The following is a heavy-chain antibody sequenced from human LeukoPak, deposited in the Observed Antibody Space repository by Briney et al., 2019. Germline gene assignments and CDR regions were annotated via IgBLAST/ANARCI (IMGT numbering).Heavy chain of an antibody. D-gene: IGHD6-19*01. V-gene: IGHV4-59*11. Sequence: SETLSLTCIVSGASISSHYWRGIRQPPGKGLEWIGYIYYSGSTNYSPSLKSRVTISVDTSKHQFSLKLSSVTAADTAVYYCARTRYSRGWFCDYWGQGTLVTVSS. CDR1: GASISSHY. J-gene: IGHJ4*02. CDR3: ARTRYSRGWFCDY. CDR2: IYYSGST.